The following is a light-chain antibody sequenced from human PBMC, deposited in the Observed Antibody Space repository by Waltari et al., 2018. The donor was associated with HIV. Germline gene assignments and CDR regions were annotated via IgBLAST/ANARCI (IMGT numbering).Light chain of an antibody. V-gene: IGLV2-23*02. Sequence: QSALTQPASVSGSPGQSITISCTGTSSDIGYFNVVSWYQQRPDKVPKVLISEVTIRSSGVSNRFSGSKSGNTASLTISGLRAEDEAVYHCSSYSGTNTFLFGGGTKVTVL. CDR1: SSDIGYFNV. CDR2: EVT. J-gene: IGLJ2*01. CDR3: SSYSGTNTFL.